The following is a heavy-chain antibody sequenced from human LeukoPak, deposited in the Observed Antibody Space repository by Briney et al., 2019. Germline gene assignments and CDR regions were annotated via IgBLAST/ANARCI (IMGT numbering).Heavy chain of an antibody. CDR2: INPKSRAA. Sequence: ASVKVSCKASGYTFTGYYMHWVRQAPGQGLEWMGWINPKSRAANYAQNFQGRVTLTRDTSISTAYMELSSLRSDDTAVYYCARGVDTAVIPYYYYYMDVWGIGTTVTVSS. D-gene: IGHD5-18*01. CDR3: ARGVDTAVIPYYYYYMDV. J-gene: IGHJ6*03. CDR1: GYTFTGYY. V-gene: IGHV1-2*02.